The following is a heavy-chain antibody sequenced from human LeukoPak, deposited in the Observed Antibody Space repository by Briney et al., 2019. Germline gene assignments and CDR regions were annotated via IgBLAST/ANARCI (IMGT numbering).Heavy chain of an antibody. J-gene: IGHJ4*02. CDR3: ARDCSNGVCYARDY. CDR1: GYTLSGYG. Sequence: ASVKVSCKASGYTLSGYGISWLPQAPGQGLEWVGWITTYNGDKKYSEKFQGRITMTTDTSTSTYNMELRSLRSDDTDIYYCARDCSNGVCYARDYWGQGTLVIVST. CDR2: ITTYNGDK. V-gene: IGHV1-18*01. D-gene: IGHD2-8*01.